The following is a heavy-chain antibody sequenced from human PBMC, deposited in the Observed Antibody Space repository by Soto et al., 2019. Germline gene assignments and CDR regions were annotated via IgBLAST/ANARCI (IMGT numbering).Heavy chain of an antibody. D-gene: IGHD4-17*01. J-gene: IGHJ1*01. CDR1: GYTFTSYA. CDR2: INAGNGNT. Sequence: GSGQVARKASGYTFTSYAMHCVRQAPGQRLEWMGWINAGNGNTKYSQKFQGRVTITRDTSASTAYMELSSLRSEDTAVYYCARDYGDLEYFQHWGQGTLVTVSS. CDR3: ARDYGDLEYFQH. V-gene: IGHV1-3*01.